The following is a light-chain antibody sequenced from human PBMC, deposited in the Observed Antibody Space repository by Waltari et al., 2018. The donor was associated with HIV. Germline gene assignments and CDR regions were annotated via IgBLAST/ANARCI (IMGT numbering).Light chain of an antibody. V-gene: IGKV4-1*01. CDR2: WAS. CDR1: RSVLYSSSNKNS. CDR3: QQYHKTPYT. J-gene: IGKJ2*01. Sequence: DIVMTQSSDSLTVSLGARAASNCKSSRSVLYSSSNKNSLAWYQQNPGQPPTLLIYWASTREPVVPDRFSGRVSGTVVTLTSSSLQAEDVAVYYCQQYHKTPYTFGHVPKLGIK.